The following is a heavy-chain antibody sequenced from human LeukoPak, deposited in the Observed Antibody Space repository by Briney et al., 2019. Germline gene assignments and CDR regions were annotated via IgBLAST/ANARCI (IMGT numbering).Heavy chain of an antibody. CDR2: ISDSGGS. CDR3: ARRSHGVTMARGVTGPFDY. J-gene: IGHJ4*02. CDR1: GGSVSSGISY. V-gene: IGHV4-61*01. D-gene: IGHD3-10*01. Sequence: SETLSLTCSVSGGSVSSGISYWSWIRQPPGEGLEWIAYISDSGGSDYNPSLKSRVTISVDTSKNQFSLKLSSVTAADTAVYYCARRSHGVTMARGVTGPFDYWGQGTLVTVSS.